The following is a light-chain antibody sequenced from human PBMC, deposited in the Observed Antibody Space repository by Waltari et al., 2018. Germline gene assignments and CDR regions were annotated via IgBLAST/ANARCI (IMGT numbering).Light chain of an antibody. CDR2: DVT. CDR1: PSDIGLYDY. V-gene: IGLV2-14*01. J-gene: IGLJ2*01. Sequence: QSALTQPASVSGSPGQSITISCTGTPSDIGLYDYVSWYQQRPGKAPKLMIFDVTKRPSGVSNRFSGSKSSDTASLTISGLQAEDEADYYCSAYTGGSTLVVFGGGTKVIVL. CDR3: SAYTGGSTLVV.